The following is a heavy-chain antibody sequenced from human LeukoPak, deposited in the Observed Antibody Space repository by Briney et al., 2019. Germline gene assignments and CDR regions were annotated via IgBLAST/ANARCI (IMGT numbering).Heavy chain of an antibody. V-gene: IGHV1-18*01. CDR3: ARGLYSGHDWGFDY. CDR2: ISAYNGNT. D-gene: IGHD5-12*01. CDR1: GGTFTSYG. Sequence: ASVKVSCKASGGTFTSYGISWVRQAPGQGPEWMGWISAYNGNTNYAQKLQGRVTMTTDTSTSAAYMELRSLRSDDTAVYYCARGLYSGHDWGFDYWGQGTLVTVSS. J-gene: IGHJ4*02.